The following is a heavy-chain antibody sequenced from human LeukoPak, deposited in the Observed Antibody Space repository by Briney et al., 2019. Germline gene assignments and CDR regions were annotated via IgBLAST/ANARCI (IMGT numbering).Heavy chain of an antibody. J-gene: IGHJ4*02. CDR2: INQDSSEK. D-gene: IGHD2-15*01. CDR1: GFTFSNYW. Sequence: GGSLRLSCAASGFTFSNYWMTWVRQAPGKGLERVANINQDSSEKFYVDSVKGRFTISRDNAKNSLYLHLNTLRPEDTAVYYCVQGWRDNWGQGALVTVSS. CDR3: VQGWRDN. V-gene: IGHV3-7*01.